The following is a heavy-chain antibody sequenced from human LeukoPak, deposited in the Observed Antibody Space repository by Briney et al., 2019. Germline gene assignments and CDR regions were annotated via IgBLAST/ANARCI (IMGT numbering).Heavy chain of an antibody. J-gene: IGHJ4*02. CDR3: ARGSYYYGSGSYYDY. CDR2: ISSSSSYI. D-gene: IGHD3-10*01. Sequence: GSLRLSCAASGFTFSSYSMNWVRQAPGKGPEWVSSISSSSSYIYYADSVKGRFTISRDNAKNSLYLQMNSLRAEDTAVYYCARGSYYYGSGSYYDYWGQGTLVTVSS. CDR1: GFTFSSYS. V-gene: IGHV3-21*01.